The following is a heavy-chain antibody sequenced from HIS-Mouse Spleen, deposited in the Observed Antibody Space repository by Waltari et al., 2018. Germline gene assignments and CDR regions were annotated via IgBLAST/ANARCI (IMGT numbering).Heavy chain of an antibody. Sequence: QLQLQESGPGLVKPSENLSLTCTLSGGSIRSSGYYWGWIRPPPGKGLEWIGSIYYSGSTYYNPSLKSRVTISVDTSKNQFSLKLSSVTAADTAVYYCAREIPYSSSWYDWYFDLWGRGTLVTVSS. D-gene: IGHD6-13*01. J-gene: IGHJ2*01. V-gene: IGHV4-39*07. CDR3: AREIPYSSSWYDWYFDL. CDR1: GGSIRSSGYY. CDR2: IYYSGST.